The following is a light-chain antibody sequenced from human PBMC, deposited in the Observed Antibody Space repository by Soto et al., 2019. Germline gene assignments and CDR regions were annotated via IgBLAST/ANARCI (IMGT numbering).Light chain of an antibody. CDR2: DVS. V-gene: IGKV1-5*01. CDR1: QNIDTS. CDR3: QQYNSYPIT. Sequence: IQMTQSPSSLSGSVGDSFTITCPASQNIDTSLAWYQHKQGKAPKLLMFDVSNLESGVPSRFSGSGSGTEFNLTISSLQTDDFATYYCQQYNSYPITFGQGTRLEIK. J-gene: IGKJ5*01.